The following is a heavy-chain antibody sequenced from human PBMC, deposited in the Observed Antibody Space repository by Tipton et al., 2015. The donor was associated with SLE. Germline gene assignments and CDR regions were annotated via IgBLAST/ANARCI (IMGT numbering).Heavy chain of an antibody. V-gene: IGHV3-30*03. Sequence: SLRLSCATSGFTFSTYGMNWVRQSPGKGLEWVALISYDGINEFFADSVKGRFTISRDDSTNTLYLQMNSLRAEDTAVYFCARSLATTVPRFDHWGQGTLVAVSS. CDR2: ISYDGINE. CDR1: GFTFSTYG. D-gene: IGHD5-12*01. CDR3: ARSLATTVPRFDH. J-gene: IGHJ4*02.